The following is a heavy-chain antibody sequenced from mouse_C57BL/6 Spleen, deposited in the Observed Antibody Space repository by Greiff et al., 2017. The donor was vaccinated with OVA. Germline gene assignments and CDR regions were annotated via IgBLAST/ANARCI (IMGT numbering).Heavy chain of an antibody. CDR3: ARDYGSSYEDSY. CDR2: IDPSDSYT. CDR1: GYTFTSYW. D-gene: IGHD1-1*01. J-gene: IGHJ3*01. Sequence: QVQLQQPGAELVKPGASVKLSCKASGYTFTSYWMQWVKQRPGQGLEWIGEIDPSDSYTNYNQKFKGKATLTVDTSSSTAYMQLSSLTSEDSAVYYCARDYGSSYEDSYWGQGTLVTVSA. V-gene: IGHV1-50*01.